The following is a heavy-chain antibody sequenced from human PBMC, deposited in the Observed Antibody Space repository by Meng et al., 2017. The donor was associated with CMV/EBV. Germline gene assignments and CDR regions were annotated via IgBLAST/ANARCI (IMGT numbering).Heavy chain of an antibody. CDR1: GFTFSSYS. CDR2: ISSISSYI. Sequence: ELQLLVSGGGLVTPGGSLSLTCAASGFTFSSYSMNWVRQAPGKGLEWVSSISSISSYIYYADSVKGRFTISRDNAKNSLYLQMNSLRAEDTAVYYCAGVQWLDRPFDYWGQGTLVTVSS. V-gene: IGHV3-21*01. CDR3: AGVQWLDRPFDY. D-gene: IGHD5-12*01. J-gene: IGHJ4*02.